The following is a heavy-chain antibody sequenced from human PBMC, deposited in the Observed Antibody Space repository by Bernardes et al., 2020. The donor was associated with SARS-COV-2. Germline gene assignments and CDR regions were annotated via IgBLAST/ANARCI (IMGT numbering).Heavy chain of an antibody. CDR2: ITGSGTST. CDR3: AKDWGSSFLAVPFDY. D-gene: IGHD3-16*01. J-gene: IGHJ4*02. V-gene: IGHV3-23*01. Sequence: GGSLRLSCAASGFTFSSYAMSWVRQAPGKGLEWVSAITGSGTSTYYADSVKGRFTISRDNSKNTLYLQMNSLRAEDTAIYYCAKDWGSSFLAVPFDYWGQGTLITVSS. CDR1: GFTFSSYA.